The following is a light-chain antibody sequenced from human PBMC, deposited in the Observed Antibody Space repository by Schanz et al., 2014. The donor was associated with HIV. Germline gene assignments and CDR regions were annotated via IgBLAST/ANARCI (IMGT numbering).Light chain of an antibody. CDR3: LLYYGGAWV. CDR1: TGAVTSGHY. CDR2: DTS. Sequence: QAVVTQEPSLTVSPGGTVTLTCGSSTGAVTSGHYPYWFQQKPGQAPRTLIYDTSAKHSWTPVRFSGSLLGGNAALTLSGVQPEDEAEYYCLLYYGGAWVFGGGTKLTVL. J-gene: IGLJ3*02. V-gene: IGLV7-46*01.